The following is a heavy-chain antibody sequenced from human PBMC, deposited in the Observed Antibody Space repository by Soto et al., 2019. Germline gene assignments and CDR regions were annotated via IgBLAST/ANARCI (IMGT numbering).Heavy chain of an antibody. CDR3: VRGGSNYAS. CDR1: GFTFSDSW. D-gene: IGHD4-4*01. V-gene: IGHV3-7*01. CDR2: IKPDESEK. J-gene: IGHJ5*02. Sequence: EVQLVESGGGLVQPGGSLRLSCTASGFTFSDSWMTWVRQAPGKGLEWVARIKPDESEKKYADSVKGRFSISRDNAKNSMCLQMDSLRGEDTAVYFCVRGGSNYASWGKGTLVTVSS.